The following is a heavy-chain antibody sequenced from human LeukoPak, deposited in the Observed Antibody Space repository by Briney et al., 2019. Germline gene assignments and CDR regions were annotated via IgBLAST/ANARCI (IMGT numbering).Heavy chain of an antibody. CDR2: IIPILGIA. Sequence: SMKVSCKASGGTFSSYAISWVRQAPGQGLEWMGRIIPILGIANYAQKFQGRVTITADKSTSTAYMELSSLRSEDTAVYYCAGTTEADAFDIWGQGTMVTVSS. D-gene: IGHD1-14*01. J-gene: IGHJ3*02. CDR1: GGTFSSYA. CDR3: AGTTEADAFDI. V-gene: IGHV1-69*04.